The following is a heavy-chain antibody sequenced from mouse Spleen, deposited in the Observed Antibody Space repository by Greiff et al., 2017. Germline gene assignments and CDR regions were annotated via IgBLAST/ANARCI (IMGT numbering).Heavy chain of an antibody. V-gene: IGHV14-4*02. Sequence: VQLQQSGAELVRPGASVKLSCTASGFNFNDYYMHWVKQRPEQGLEWIGWIDPENGDTEYAQKFQGKATMTADTSSNTAYLQLSSLTSEDTAVYYCHDGCSSFAYWGQGTPLTVSS. J-gene: IGHJ2*01. D-gene: IGHD1-2*01. CDR1: GFNFNDYY. CDR3: HDGCSSFAY. CDR2: IDPENGDT.